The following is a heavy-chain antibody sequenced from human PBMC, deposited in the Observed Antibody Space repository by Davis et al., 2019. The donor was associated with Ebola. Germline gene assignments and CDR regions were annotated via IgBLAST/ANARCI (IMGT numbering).Heavy chain of an antibody. CDR2: MNKDEGSDK. V-gene: IGHV3-7*01. Sequence: GESLKISCVASGFIFSSSWMAWVRQAPGKGLEWVANMNKDEGSDKYYVDSVKGRFTISRDNAKNSFYLHMNSLRAEDTAVYYCARDLVYDGSGYSDTFDIWGQGTMVTVSS. D-gene: IGHD3-22*01. CDR3: ARDLVYDGSGYSDTFDI. CDR1: GFIFSSSW. J-gene: IGHJ3*02.